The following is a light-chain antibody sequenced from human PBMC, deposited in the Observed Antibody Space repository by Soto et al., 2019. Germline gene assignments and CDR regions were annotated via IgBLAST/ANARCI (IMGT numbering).Light chain of an antibody. Sequence: AHPPRGPSQSVSSSYLAWYQQKPGQAPRLLIYGASRRATGIRDRFSGSGSGTDFTLTISRLEPEDFAVYYCQQYGSSPPITFGQGTDWRL. J-gene: IGKJ5*01. CDR3: QQYGSSPPIT. V-gene: IGKV3-20*01. CDR1: QSVSSSY. CDR2: GAS.